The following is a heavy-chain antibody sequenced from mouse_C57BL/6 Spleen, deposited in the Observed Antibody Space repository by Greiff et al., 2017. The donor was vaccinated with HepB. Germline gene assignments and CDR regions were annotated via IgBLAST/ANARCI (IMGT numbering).Heavy chain of an antibody. Sequence: EVQRVESGAELVKPGASVKLSCTASGFNIKDYYMHWVKQRTEQGLEWIGRIDPEDGETKYAPKFQGKATITADTSSNTAYLQLSSLTSEDTSVYYCARAFPPSTGTWNYWGQGTTLTVSS. CDR1: GFNIKDYY. D-gene: IGHD4-1*02. J-gene: IGHJ2*01. V-gene: IGHV14-2*01. CDR3: ARAFPPSTGTWNY. CDR2: IDPEDGET.